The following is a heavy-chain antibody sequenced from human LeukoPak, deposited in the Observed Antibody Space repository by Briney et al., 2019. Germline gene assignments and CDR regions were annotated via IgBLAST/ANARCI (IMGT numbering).Heavy chain of an antibody. V-gene: IGHV1-2*02. J-gene: IGHJ4*02. CDR2: INPNSGGT. CDR3: ARARTITIFGVVTQHFDY. Sequence: GASAKVSCKASGYTFTGYYMHWVRQAPGQGLEWMGWINPNSGGTNYAQKFQGRVTMTRDTSISTAYMELSRLRSDDTAVYYCARARTITIFGVVTQHFDYWGQGTLVTVSS. CDR1: GYTFTGYY. D-gene: IGHD3-3*01.